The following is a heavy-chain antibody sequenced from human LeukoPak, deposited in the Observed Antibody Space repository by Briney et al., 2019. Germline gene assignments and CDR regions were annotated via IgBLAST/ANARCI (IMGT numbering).Heavy chain of an antibody. J-gene: IGHJ4*02. CDR3: VRQMDY. Sequence: PGGPLRLSCAASGFTFSGSAMHRVRQASGKGLEWVGHIRTKLNSYATAYAASVKGRFTVSRDDSENTAYLQMDSLKTEDTAVYYCVRQMDYWGQGTLVTVSS. CDR1: GFTFSGSA. CDR2: IRTKLNSYAT. V-gene: IGHV3-73*01.